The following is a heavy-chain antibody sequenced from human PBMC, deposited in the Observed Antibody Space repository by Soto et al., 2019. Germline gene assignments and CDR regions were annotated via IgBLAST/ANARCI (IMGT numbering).Heavy chain of an antibody. CDR1: GDSISSSSYY. Sequence: KASETLSLTCAVSGDSISSSSYYWAWIRQPPGKGLEWIGSIHYRANSYYSPSLKSRITISVDTSKNQISLRLSSVTAADTAVYYCARPLQLAVSGLDPWGQGTLVTVSS. CDR3: ARPLQLAVSGLDP. CDR2: IHYRANS. V-gene: IGHV4-39*01. J-gene: IGHJ5*02. D-gene: IGHD3-3*02.